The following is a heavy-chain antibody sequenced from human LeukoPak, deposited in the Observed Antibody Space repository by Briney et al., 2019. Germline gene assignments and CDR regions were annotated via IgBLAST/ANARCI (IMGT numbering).Heavy chain of an antibody. CDR3: ASLSYCSGDCYSGFGC. J-gene: IGHJ4*02. V-gene: IGHV3-23*01. Sequence: PGGSLRLSCAASGFTFSSYAMSWVRQAPGKGLEWVSAISGSGGSTYYADSVRGRSTISRDNSKNTVYLQMNSLRAEDTAVYYCASLSYCSGDCYSGFGCWGQGTLVTVSS. CDR2: ISGSGGST. D-gene: IGHD2-21*02. CDR1: GFTFSSYA.